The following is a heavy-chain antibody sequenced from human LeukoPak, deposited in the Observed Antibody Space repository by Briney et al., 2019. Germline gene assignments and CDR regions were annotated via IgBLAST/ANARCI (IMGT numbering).Heavy chain of an antibody. CDR1: GGSISGSSYY. D-gene: IGHD1-1*01. V-gene: IGHV4-39*01. Sequence: SETLSLTCTVSGGSISGSSYYWGWIRQPPGKGLEWIGSIYYSGSTYYNPSLKSRVTISVDTSKNQFSLKLSSVTAADTAVYYCASLTKGDYVDYWGQGTLVTVSS. CDR2: IYYSGST. CDR3: ASLTKGDYVDY. J-gene: IGHJ4*02.